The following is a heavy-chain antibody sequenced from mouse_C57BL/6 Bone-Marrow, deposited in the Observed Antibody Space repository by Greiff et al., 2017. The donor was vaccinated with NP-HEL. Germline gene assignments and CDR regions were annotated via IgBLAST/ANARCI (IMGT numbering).Heavy chain of an antibody. Sequence: QVQLQQSGPGLVAPSQSLSITCTVSGFSLTSYAISWVRQPPGKGLEWLGVIWTGGGTNYNSALKSRLSISKDNSKSQVFLKMNSLQTDDTARYYCAAHYYGSLYWYFDVWGTGTTVTVSS. CDR3: AAHYYGSLYWYFDV. J-gene: IGHJ1*03. V-gene: IGHV2-9-1*01. CDR1: GFSLTSYA. CDR2: IWTGGGT. D-gene: IGHD1-1*01.